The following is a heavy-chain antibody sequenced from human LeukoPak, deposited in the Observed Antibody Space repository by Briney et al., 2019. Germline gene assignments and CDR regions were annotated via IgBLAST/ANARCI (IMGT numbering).Heavy chain of an antibody. D-gene: IGHD2-2*01. Sequence: ASVKVSCKASGYTFTSYGISWVRQAPGQGLEWMRWINPNSGGTSYAQKFQGRVTMTRDTSISTAYMDLSRLRSDDTAVYYCARGMGVLVPAATWFDPWGQGTLVTVSS. CDR3: ARGMGVLVPAATWFDP. J-gene: IGHJ5*02. V-gene: IGHV1-2*02. CDR1: GYTFTSYG. CDR2: INPNSGGT.